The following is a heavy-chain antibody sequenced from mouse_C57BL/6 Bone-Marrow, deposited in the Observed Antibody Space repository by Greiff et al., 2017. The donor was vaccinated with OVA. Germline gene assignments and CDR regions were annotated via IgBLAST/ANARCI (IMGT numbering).Heavy chain of an antibody. CDR2: ISYDGSN. V-gene: IGHV3-6*01. CDR1: GYSITSGYY. J-gene: IGHJ2*01. CDR3: VVYGSEDY. Sequence: DVQLQESGPGLVKPSQSLSLTCSVTGYSITSGYYWNWIRQFPGNKLEWMGYISYDGSNNYNPSLKNRISITRDTSKNQFFLKLNSVTTEDTATYYCVVYGSEDYWGQGTTLTVSS. D-gene: IGHD1-1*01.